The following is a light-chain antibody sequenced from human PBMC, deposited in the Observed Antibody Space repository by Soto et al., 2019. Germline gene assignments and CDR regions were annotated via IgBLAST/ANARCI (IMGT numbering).Light chain of an antibody. CDR3: QQYTNTNNPWM. CDR1: QTISTW. V-gene: IGKV1-5*01. J-gene: IGKJ1*01. CDR2: DAS. Sequence: DIQMTQSPPTLSASVGDRVRITCRASQTISTWMAWYQQKPGTAPKPLVYDASTLQSGVASRFSGSGSGTEFTLIISGLQPDDSATYYCQQYTNTNNPWMFGQGTKVDIK.